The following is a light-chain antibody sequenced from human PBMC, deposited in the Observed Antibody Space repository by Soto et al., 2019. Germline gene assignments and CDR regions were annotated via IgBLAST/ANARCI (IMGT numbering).Light chain of an antibody. Sequence: QSALTQPASVSGSPGQSITISCTGTSSDVGGYNYVSWYQHHPGKAPKLMIYEVSNRPSGVSNRFSGSKSGNTASLTISGLQAEDEAVYYCSSYTSSSPLVFGTGTKLTVL. CDR2: EVS. CDR1: SSDVGGYNY. CDR3: SSYTSSSPLV. J-gene: IGLJ1*01. V-gene: IGLV2-14*01.